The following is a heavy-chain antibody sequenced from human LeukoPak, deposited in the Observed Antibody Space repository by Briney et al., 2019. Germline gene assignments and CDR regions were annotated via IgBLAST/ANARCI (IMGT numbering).Heavy chain of an antibody. CDR1: GFTFSSYG. V-gene: IGHV3-30*02. J-gene: IGHJ1*01. D-gene: IGHD5-18*01. CDR2: IRYDGSNK. Sequence: GGSLRLSCAASGFTFSSYGMHWVRQAPGKGLEWVSFIRYDGSNKYYAGSVKGRFTISRDNSKNTLYLQMNRLRAEDTAVYYCAKGPPDTVQYFQHWGQGTLVTVSS. CDR3: AKGPPDTVQYFQH.